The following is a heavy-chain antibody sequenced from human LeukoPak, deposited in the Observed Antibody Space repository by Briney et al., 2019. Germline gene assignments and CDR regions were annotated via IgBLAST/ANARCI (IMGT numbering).Heavy chain of an antibody. D-gene: IGHD4-23*01. Sequence: GGSLRLSCAASGFTFSSYSMNWVRQAPGKGLEWVSYISSSSTIYYADSVKGRFTISRDNAKNSLCLQMNSLRAEDTAVYYCARDLRGVTSFDYWGQGTLVTVSS. CDR3: ARDLRGVTSFDY. J-gene: IGHJ4*02. CDR2: ISSSSTI. V-gene: IGHV3-48*01. CDR1: GFTFSSYS.